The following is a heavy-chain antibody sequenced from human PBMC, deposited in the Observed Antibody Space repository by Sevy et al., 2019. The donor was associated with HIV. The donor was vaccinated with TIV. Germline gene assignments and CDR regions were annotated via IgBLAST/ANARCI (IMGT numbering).Heavy chain of an antibody. D-gene: IGHD4-17*01. V-gene: IGHV3-30*18. CDR1: GFTFSSYG. CDR2: ISYDGSNK. J-gene: IGHJ4*02. CDR3: AKDRGRTTTVKYY. Sequence: GGSLRLSCAASGFTFSSYGMHWVRQAPGKGLEWVAVISYDGSNKYYADSVKGRLTISRDNSKNTLYLQMNSLRAEDTAVYYCAKDRGRTTTVKYYWGQGTLVTVSS.